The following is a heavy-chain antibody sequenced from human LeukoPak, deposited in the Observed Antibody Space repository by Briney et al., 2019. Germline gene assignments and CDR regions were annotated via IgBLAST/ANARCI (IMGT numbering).Heavy chain of an antibody. J-gene: IGHJ4*02. CDR3: TRGTGYSIFDY. V-gene: IGHV3-74*01. D-gene: IGHD3/OR15-3a*01. Sequence: GGSLRLSCAASGFTFSSYWMHWVRQAPGKGLVWVSRINSDGSSTFYADSVKGRFTISRDNAKNTLYLQMNSLRDEDTAVYYCTRGTGYSIFDYWGQGALVTVSS. CDR2: INSDGSST. CDR1: GFTFSSYW.